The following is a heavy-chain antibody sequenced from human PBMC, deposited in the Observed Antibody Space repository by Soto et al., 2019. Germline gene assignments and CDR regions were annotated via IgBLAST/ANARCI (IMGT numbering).Heavy chain of an antibody. Sequence: GGSLRLSCAASGLSVSNNHMTWVRQAPGKGLEWVSLIHGGGSAYYADSVKGRFTISRDNSKNTLYLQMDSLRAEDTAIYYCAGRLTTAASLDYWGQGTLVTVSS. D-gene: IGHD1-1*01. CDR2: IHGGGSA. V-gene: IGHV3-53*01. CDR1: GLSVSNNH. CDR3: AGRLTTAASLDY. J-gene: IGHJ4*02.